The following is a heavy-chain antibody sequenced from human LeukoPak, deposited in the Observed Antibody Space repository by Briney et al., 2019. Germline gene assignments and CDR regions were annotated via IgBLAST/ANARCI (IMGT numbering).Heavy chain of an antibody. CDR1: GYTFTSYG. Sequence: GASVKVSCKASGYTFTSYGISWVRQAPGQGLEWMGWISAYNGNTNYAQKLQGRVTKTTDTSTSTAYMELRSLRSDDTAVYYCARDRPSIFGVVLLDVWGQGTTVTVSS. D-gene: IGHD3-3*01. CDR2: ISAYNGNT. CDR3: ARDRPSIFGVVLLDV. J-gene: IGHJ6*02. V-gene: IGHV1-18*01.